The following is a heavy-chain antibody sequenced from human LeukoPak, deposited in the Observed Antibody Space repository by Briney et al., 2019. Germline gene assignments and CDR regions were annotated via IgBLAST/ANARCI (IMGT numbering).Heavy chain of an antibody. V-gene: IGHV3-23*01. CDR1: GFTFSDYA. J-gene: IGHJ1*01. D-gene: IGHD6-13*01. CDR3: AKAPLAAAETEYFQH. Sequence: PGGSPRLSCAASGFTFSDYAMSWVRQAPGMGLEWVSAISGNGVSTYYADSVKGRFTIFRDNSKNMLYLQLNSLRVEDTAVYYCAKAPLAAAETEYFQHWGQGTLVTVSS. CDR2: ISGNGVST.